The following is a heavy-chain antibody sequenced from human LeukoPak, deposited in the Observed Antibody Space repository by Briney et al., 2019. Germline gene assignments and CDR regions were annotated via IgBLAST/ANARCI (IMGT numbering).Heavy chain of an antibody. Sequence: PGGSPRLSCEASGFTLKKYWMHWVRQAPGKGLVWVSRMTGDGNDIVYADSVKGRFTVSRDDAKNTLFLQMNSLRVEDTAIYYCARDAYTTTSNWLDPWGQGTLVTVSS. CDR3: ARDAYTTTSNWLDP. V-gene: IGHV3-74*01. D-gene: IGHD4-17*01. CDR2: MTGDGNDI. CDR1: GFTLKKYW. J-gene: IGHJ5*02.